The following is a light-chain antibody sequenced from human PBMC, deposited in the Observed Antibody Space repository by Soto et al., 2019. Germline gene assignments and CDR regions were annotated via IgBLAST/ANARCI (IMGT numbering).Light chain of an antibody. CDR3: QQRNNSPLT. Sequence: EIVLAQSPGTLSLSPGERSTLSCWASQSVSSSHFAWYQQKPGQAPRLXIYDASNRATGIPARFSGSGSGTDFTLTISSLAPEDCALYYCQQRNNSPLTFGGGTKVDIK. J-gene: IGKJ4*02. CDR2: DAS. CDR1: QSVSSSH. V-gene: IGKV3D-20*02.